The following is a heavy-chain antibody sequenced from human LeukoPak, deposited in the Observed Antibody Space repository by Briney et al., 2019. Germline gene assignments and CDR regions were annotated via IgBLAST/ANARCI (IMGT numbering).Heavy chain of an antibody. Sequence: PGGSLRLSCAASGFTFSRDWMHWVRQAPGKGLMWVSLIILDGSTTLYADSVNGRLSISTDNATNTLYLQMNSQGAAGTSVYYCRTVLSSNRYNVCDYWGQGTLVTVSS. J-gene: IGHJ4*02. CDR2: IILDGSTT. V-gene: IGHV3-74*03. CDR1: GFTFSRDW. D-gene: IGHD6-13*01. CDR3: RTVLSSNRYNVCDY.